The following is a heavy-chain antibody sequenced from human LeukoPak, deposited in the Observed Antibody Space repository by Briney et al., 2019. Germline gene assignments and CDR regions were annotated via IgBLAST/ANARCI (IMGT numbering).Heavy chain of an antibody. CDR1: GFTFSNYW. V-gene: IGHV3-74*01. D-gene: IGHD3-10*01. CDR3: ARDRKSGESSEIDF. Sequence: GGSLRLSCAASGFTFSNYWVHWVRQAPGKGLVWVSRINRDGSTTNYADSVKGRFTVSRDNAKNTLNLQMNSLRAEDSAAYYCARDRKSGESSEIDFWGQGTLVTVSS. J-gene: IGHJ4*02. CDR2: INRDGSTT.